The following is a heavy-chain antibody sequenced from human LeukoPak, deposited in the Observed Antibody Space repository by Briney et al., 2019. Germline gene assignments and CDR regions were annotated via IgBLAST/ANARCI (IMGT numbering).Heavy chain of an antibody. CDR2: IYYSGNT. Sequence: SETLSLICTVSGGSISSSSFYWGWIRQSRGKGLEWIGSIYYSGNTNYNPSLKSRVTMSVDTSKNQFSLKLSSVTAADTAVYYCARASIAAAGTEDYWGQGTLVTVSS. CDR1: GGSISSSSFY. D-gene: IGHD6-13*01. CDR3: ARASIAAAGTEDY. J-gene: IGHJ4*02. V-gene: IGHV4-39*07.